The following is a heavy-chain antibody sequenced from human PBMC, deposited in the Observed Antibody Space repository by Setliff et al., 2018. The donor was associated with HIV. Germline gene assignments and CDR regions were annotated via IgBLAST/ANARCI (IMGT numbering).Heavy chain of an antibody. J-gene: IGHJ4*02. CDR1: DGSISSSSYY. V-gene: IGHV4-39*01. CDR3: ARLRYYDILTGYAFDY. D-gene: IGHD3-9*01. CDR2: IYYSENI. Sequence: SETLSLTCNVSDGSISSSSYYWAWIRQPPGKGLEWIGTIYYSENIYYNPSLKSRVTISADTSKKQFSLKLSSVTAADTAVYYCARLRYYDILTGYAFDYWGQGTLVTVSS.